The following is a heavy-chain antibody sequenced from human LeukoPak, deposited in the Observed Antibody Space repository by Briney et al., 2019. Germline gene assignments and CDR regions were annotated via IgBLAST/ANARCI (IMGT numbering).Heavy chain of an antibody. J-gene: IGHJ4*02. V-gene: IGHV3-7*01. CDR2: TSQDGSEK. D-gene: IGHD3-10*01. CDR1: GFDFSSHA. Sequence: GGSLRLSCVASGFDFSSHAMTWVRQAPGKGLEWVAHTSQDGSEKYYADSVKGRFTISRDNAKNSLSLQMNSLRDEDTAVYFCARLGSLYGSGTYDYWGQGTQVTVSS. CDR3: ARLGSLYGSGTYDY.